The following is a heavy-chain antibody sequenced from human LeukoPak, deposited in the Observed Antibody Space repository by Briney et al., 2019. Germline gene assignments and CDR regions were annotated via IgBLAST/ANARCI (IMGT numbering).Heavy chain of an antibody. D-gene: IGHD5-24*01. CDR3: ARIRDGYNDAYDI. CDR2: ISTGGGST. V-gene: IGHV3-23*01. CDR1: GFPFSSYP. Sequence: GGPLRPSCPAPGFPFSSYPMSWVGQPPGKGLEWFSTISTGGGSTYYADSVKGRFTISRDNSKNTLYLQMNSLRAEDTAVYYCARIRDGYNDAYDIWGQGTMVTVSS. J-gene: IGHJ3*02.